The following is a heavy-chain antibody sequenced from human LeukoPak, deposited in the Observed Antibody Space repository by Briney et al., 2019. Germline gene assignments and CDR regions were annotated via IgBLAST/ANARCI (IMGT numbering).Heavy chain of an antibody. CDR1: GYTFTSYD. J-gene: IGHJ4*02. Sequence: GASVKVSCKASGYTFTSYDINWVRRATGQGLEWMGWMNPNSGNTGYAQKFQGRVTITRNTSISTAYMELSSLRSEDTAVYYCARGTAAGRAADYWGQGTLVTVSS. CDR2: MNPNSGNT. V-gene: IGHV1-8*03. D-gene: IGHD6-13*01. CDR3: ARGTAAGRAADY.